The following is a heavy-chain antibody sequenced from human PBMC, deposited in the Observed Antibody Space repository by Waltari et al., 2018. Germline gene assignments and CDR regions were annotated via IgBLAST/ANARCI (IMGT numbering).Heavy chain of an antibody. J-gene: IGHJ4*02. V-gene: IGHV3-74*01. CDR1: GFPFSNYW. Sequence: EVQLVESGGGLVQPGGSLRLSCSASGFPFSNYWVHWVRQTPGKGGVWVSRIKTDGSTTAYADAVKGRFTVSRDNAKNTLYLQMHSLRADDTAVYFCARDLDWVLLDHWGQGSLVTVSS. CDR2: IKTDGSTT. D-gene: IGHD3-9*01. CDR3: ARDLDWVLLDH.